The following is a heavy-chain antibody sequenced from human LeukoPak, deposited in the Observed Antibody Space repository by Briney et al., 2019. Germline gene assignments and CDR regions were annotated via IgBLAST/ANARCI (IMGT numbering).Heavy chain of an antibody. J-gene: IGHJ4*02. CDR1: GGSISSYY. CDR3: AMANDDRYFDY. V-gene: IGHV4-59*01. Sequence: SETLSLTCTVSGGSISSYYWSWIRQPPGKGLEWIGYIYYSGSTNYNPSLKSRVTISVDTSKNQFPLKLSSVTAADTAVYYCAMANDDRYFDYWGQGTLVTVSS. CDR2: IYYSGST. D-gene: IGHD1-1*01.